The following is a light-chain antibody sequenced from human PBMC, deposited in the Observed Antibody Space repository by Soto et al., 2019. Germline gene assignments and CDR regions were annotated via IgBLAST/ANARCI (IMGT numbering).Light chain of an antibody. J-gene: IGLJ2*01. CDR3: QSYDSSLRGV. CDR1: SSNIGAGYD. Sequence: QSVLTQPPSVSGAPGQRVTISCTGSSSNIGAGYDVYWFQQFPGTAPKLLIYGNSNRPSGVPDRFSGSKSGTSASLAITGLQAEDEADYYCQSYDSSLRGVFGGGTKLTGL. V-gene: IGLV1-40*01. CDR2: GNS.